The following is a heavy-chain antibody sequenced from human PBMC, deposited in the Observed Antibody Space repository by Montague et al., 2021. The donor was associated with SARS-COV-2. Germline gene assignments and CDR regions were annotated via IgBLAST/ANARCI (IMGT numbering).Heavy chain of an antibody. CDR1: GFSLSTSGVG. CDR3: AHRRALWDAFDI. J-gene: IGHJ3*02. CDR2: IYWDDDK. V-gene: IGHV2-5*02. Sequence: PALVKPTQTLTLTCTFSGFSLSTSGVGVGWICQPPGKALEWLALIYWDDDKRYSPSLKSRLTITKDTSKNQVVLTMTNMDPVDTATYYCAHRRALWDAFDIWGQGTMVTVSS. D-gene: IGHD3-16*01.